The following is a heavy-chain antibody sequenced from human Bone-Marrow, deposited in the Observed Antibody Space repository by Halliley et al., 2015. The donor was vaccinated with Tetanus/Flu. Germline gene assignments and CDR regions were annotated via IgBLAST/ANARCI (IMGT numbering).Heavy chain of an antibody. Sequence: IGYIQYSGSTNYNPPPKSRVSISVDTSKNQFSLKLSSVTAADTAVYYCARTSADTSAWYFDLWGRGTLVTVSS. D-gene: IGHD6-19*01. J-gene: IGHJ2*01. CDR2: IQYSGST. V-gene: IGHV4-59*01. CDR3: ARTSADTSAWYFDL.